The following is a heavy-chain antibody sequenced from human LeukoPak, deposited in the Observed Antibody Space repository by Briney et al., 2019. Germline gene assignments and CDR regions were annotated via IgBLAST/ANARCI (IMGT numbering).Heavy chain of an antibody. CDR3: ARDPQDIVVVVAGYNWFDP. J-gene: IGHJ5*02. CDR2: FDPEDGET. Sequence: ASVKVSCKVSGYTLTELSMHWVRQAPGKGLEWMGGFDPEDGETIYAQKFQGRVTMTRDTSISTAYMELSRLRSDDTAVYYCARDPQDIVVVVAGYNWFDPWGQGTLVTVSS. V-gene: IGHV1-24*01. CDR1: GYTLTELS. D-gene: IGHD2-15*01.